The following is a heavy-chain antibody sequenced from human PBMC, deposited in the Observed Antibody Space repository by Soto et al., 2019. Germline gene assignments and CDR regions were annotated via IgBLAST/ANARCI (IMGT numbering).Heavy chain of an antibody. J-gene: IGHJ6*02. CDR2: IYPGDSDT. D-gene: IGHD6-6*01. CDR3: ARHGQSSSYYYGMDV. CDR1: GYSFTSYW. Sequence: GESLKISCKGSGYSFTSYWIGWVRQMPGKGLEWMGIIYPGDSDTRYSPSFQGQVTISADKSISTAYLQWSSLKASDTAVYYCARHGQSSSYYYGMDVWGQGTTVTVSS. V-gene: IGHV5-51*01.